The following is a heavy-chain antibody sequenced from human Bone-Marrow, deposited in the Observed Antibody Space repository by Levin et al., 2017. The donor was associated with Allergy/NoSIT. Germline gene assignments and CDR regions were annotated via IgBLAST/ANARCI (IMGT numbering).Heavy chain of an antibody. CDR3: ALAQPNWSVYFDY. Sequence: SGPTLVKPTQTFTLTCTFSGFSLSTSGVGVGWIRQPPGKALEWVALIYLDVNSKRYIPSLKSRLTITKDTSKNQVVLTMTNMDPVDTATYYCALAQPNWSVYFDYWGQGTLVTVSS. V-gene: IGHV2-5*02. CDR1: GFSLSTSGVG. D-gene: IGHD1-1*01. CDR2: IYLDVNSK. J-gene: IGHJ4*02.